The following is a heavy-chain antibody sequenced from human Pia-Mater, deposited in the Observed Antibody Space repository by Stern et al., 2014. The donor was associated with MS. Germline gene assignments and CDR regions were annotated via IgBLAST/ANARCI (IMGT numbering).Heavy chain of an antibody. CDR2: IDTNPGNP. CDR1: GYTFTTYA. V-gene: IGHV7-4-1*02. J-gene: IGHJ6*02. D-gene: IGHD3-10*01. CDR3: ARAKPHYDGTKYGMDV. Sequence: QMQLVQSGSELKKPGASVKVSCQASGYTFTTYAINWVRQAPGQGLEWMGWIDTNPGNPTDAQGFTGRFVFSLDTSVSTAYLQISSLKAEDTAVYYCARAKPHYDGTKYGMDVWGQGTTVTVSS.